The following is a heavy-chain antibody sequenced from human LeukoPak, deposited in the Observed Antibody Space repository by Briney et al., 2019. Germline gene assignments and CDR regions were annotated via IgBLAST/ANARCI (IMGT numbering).Heavy chain of an antibody. CDR2: INPNSGGT. CDR1: GYTFTGYY. J-gene: IGHJ4*02. Sequence: ASAKVSCKASGYTFTGYYMHWVRQAPGQGLEWMGWINPNSGGTNYAQKFQGRVTMTRDTSTSTVYMELSSLRSDDTAVYYCASRLQSGSPWYFDFWGQGTLVTVSS. CDR3: ASRLQSGSPWYFDF. D-gene: IGHD1-26*01. V-gene: IGHV1-2*02.